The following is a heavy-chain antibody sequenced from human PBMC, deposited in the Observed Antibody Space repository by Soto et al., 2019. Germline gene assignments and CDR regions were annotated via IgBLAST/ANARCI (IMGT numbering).Heavy chain of an antibody. CDR1: GGSISGYY. CDR2: IYYSGST. D-gene: IGHD3-10*01. Sequence: PSETLSLTCTVSGGSISGYYWSWIRQPPGKGLEWIGYIYYSGSTNYNPSLKSRVTISVDTSKNQFSLKLSSVTAADTAVYYCERRYGSAFDIWGQGTMVTVSS. V-gene: IGHV4-59*01. J-gene: IGHJ3*02. CDR3: ERRYGSAFDI.